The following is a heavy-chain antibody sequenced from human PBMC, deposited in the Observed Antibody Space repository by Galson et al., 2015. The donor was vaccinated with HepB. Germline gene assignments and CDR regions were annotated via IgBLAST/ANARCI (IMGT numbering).Heavy chain of an antibody. D-gene: IGHD6-19*01. CDR3: ASDVVPVAGTFVFPRYWFDP. J-gene: IGHJ5*02. Sequence: SVKVSCKASGGTFSSYTISWVRQAPGQGLEWMGRIIPILGIANYAQKFQGRVTITADKSTSTAYMELSSLRSEDTAVYYCASDVVPVAGTFVFPRYWFDPWGQGTLVTVSS. V-gene: IGHV1-69*02. CDR1: GGTFSSYT. CDR2: IIPILGIA.